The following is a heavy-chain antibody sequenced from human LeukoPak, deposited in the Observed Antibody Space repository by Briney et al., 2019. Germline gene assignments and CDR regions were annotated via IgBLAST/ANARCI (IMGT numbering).Heavy chain of an antibody. D-gene: IGHD3-9*01. J-gene: IGHJ3*02. CDR2: INPNSGGT. V-gene: IGHV1-2*02. CDR3: ARAGSYDILTGYHPFDAFDI. CDR1: GYTFTGYY. Sequence: ASVKVSCKASGYTFTGYYMHWVRQAPGQGLEWMGWINPNSGGTNYAQKFQGRVTMTRDTSISTAYMELSRLRSDDTAVYYCARAGSYDILTGYHPFDAFDIWGKGTTVTVSS.